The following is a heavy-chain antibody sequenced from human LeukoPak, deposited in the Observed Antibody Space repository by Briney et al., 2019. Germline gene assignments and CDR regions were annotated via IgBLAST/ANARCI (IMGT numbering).Heavy chain of an antibody. Sequence: GSSVKVSCKASEDIFNSYSISWVRQAPGQGLEWMGGIIPMFGSTIYAQQFQGRVTITTDHSTSTAYLDLNSLRSEDTAVYYCARVGRSRGSLPHPHYHMDVWGTGTTVTVSS. CDR1: EDIFNSYS. CDR2: IIPMFGST. V-gene: IGHV1-69*05. J-gene: IGHJ6*03. CDR3: ARVGRSRGSLPHPHYHMDV. D-gene: IGHD1-26*01.